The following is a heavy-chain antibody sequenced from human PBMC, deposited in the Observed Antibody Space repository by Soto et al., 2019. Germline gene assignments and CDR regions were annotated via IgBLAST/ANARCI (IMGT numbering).Heavy chain of an antibody. D-gene: IGHD3-10*01. J-gene: IGHJ4*02. CDR1: GYSISSSNW. Sequence: QVQLRESGPGLVKPSDTLSLTCAVSGYSISSSNWWGWIRQPPGKGLEWIGYIYYSGSTYYNPSLRSRVTMSVDTSKNQFSLKLSSVTAVDTAVYYCAIDSYGSGSYNDYWGQGTLVTVSS. V-gene: IGHV4-28*03. CDR3: AIDSYGSGSYNDY. CDR2: IYYSGST.